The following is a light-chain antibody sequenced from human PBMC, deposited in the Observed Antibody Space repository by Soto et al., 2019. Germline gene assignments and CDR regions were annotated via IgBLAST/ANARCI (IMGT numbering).Light chain of an antibody. V-gene: IGKV1-13*02. CDR3: QQFNSYPLT. Sequence: AIQLTQSPSSLSASVGDRVTITCRASQGISSALAWYQQKPGKAPKLLIYDASSFESGVPSRFSGSGSGTDFTLTISSLQPEDVANYYCQQFNSYPLTFGGGTKVEIK. CDR2: DAS. J-gene: IGKJ4*01. CDR1: QGISSA.